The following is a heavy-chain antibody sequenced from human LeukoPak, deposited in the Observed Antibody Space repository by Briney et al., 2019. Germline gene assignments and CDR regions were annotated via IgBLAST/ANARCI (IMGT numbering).Heavy chain of an antibody. Sequence: SETLSLTCTVSGGSISSYYWSWIRQPPGKGLEWIGYIYYSGSTNYNPSLKSRVTISVDTSKNQFSLKLSSVTAADTAVYYCARIPSGITMVRGPRAFDIWGQGTMVTVSS. J-gene: IGHJ3*02. D-gene: IGHD3-10*01. V-gene: IGHV4-59*01. CDR2: IYYSGST. CDR3: ARIPSGITMVRGPRAFDI. CDR1: GGSISSYY.